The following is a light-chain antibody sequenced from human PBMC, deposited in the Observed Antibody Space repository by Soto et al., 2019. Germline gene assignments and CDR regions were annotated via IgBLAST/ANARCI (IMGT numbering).Light chain of an antibody. V-gene: IGLV2-23*01. J-gene: IGLJ1*01. CDR2: EGS. CDR3: CSYAGGSALNYV. Sequence: QSVLTQPASVSGSPGQSITISCTGISSDVGSYNLVSWYQQHPGKAPKVMIYEGSKRPPGVSSRFSGSQSGNTASLTISGLQAEDEADYYCCSYAGGSALNYVFGTGTKVTV. CDR1: SSDVGSYNL.